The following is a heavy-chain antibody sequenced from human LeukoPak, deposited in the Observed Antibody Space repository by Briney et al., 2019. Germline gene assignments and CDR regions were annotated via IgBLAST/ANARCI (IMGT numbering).Heavy chain of an antibody. Sequence: ASVKVSCKASGYTFTGYYMHWARQAPGQELEWMGWINPNSGGTNYAQKFQGRVTMTRDTSISTAYMELSRLRSDDTAVYYCATAAQLYHYYYMDVWGKGTTVTVSS. V-gene: IGHV1-2*02. D-gene: IGHD6-13*01. J-gene: IGHJ6*03. CDR1: GYTFTGYY. CDR2: INPNSGGT. CDR3: ATAAQLYHYYYMDV.